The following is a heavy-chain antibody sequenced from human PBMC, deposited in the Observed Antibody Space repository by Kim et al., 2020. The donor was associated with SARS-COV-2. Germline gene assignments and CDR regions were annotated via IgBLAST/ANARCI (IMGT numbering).Heavy chain of an antibody. V-gene: IGHV1-58*01. CDR1: GFTFTSSA. Sequence: SVKVSCKASGFTFTSSAVQWVRQARGQRPEWIGWIVVGSGNTHYAQKFQERVSITRDMSTSTAYMDLSSLRSEDTAVYYCVADSPSYYYDSSAYEAFDIWGQGTMVTVFS. J-gene: IGHJ3*02. D-gene: IGHD3-22*01. CDR3: VADSPSYYYDSSAYEAFDI. CDR2: IVVGSGNT.